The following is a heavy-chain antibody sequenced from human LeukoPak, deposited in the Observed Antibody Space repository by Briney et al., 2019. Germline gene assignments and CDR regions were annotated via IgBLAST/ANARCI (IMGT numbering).Heavy chain of an antibody. CDR1: GFSVGNSY. CDR3: AGGWSYYYFDF. J-gene: IGHJ4*02. D-gene: IGHD3-10*01. V-gene: IGHV3-66*02. Sequence: GGSLRLSCAASGFSVGNSYMNWVGQPPGKGLTWVSLLYSDGGTHYADSVRGRFHISRDNSKNLLYLQMNSLRAEDTAVYYCAGGWSYYYFDFRGQGTLVTVSS. CDR2: LYSDGGT.